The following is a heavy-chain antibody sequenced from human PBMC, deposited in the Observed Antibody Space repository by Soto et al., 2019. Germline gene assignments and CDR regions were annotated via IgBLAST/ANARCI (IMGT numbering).Heavy chain of an antibody. CDR2: IYTSGST. V-gene: IGHV4-4*07. CDR1: GDSMTKYD. Sequence: QVQLQESGPGLVKPSETLSLTCTVSGDSMTKYDWSWIRQSAGKGLEWIGRIYTSGSTNYNPSLKSRVTMSIDTSNKHFSLSLKSVTAADAAVYYCARTVGAAYYFDFWGQGALVTVSS. D-gene: IGHD1-26*01. J-gene: IGHJ4*02. CDR3: ARTVGAAYYFDF.